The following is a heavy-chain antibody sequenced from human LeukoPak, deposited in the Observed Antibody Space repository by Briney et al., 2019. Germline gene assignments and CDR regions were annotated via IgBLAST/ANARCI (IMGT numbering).Heavy chain of an antibody. CDR3: PASMAGFNSFDP. J-gene: IGHJ5*02. CDR1: ASTFSSNW. V-gene: IGHV3-74*01. CDR2: ISKDGSST. D-gene: IGHD6-19*01. Sequence: GGSLRLSCAASASTFSSNWMHWVRQAPGKGLVWVSRISKDGSSTNYADSVKGRFTISRDNARNTLYLQMSSLTAEDTAVYYCPASMAGFNSFDPWGQGTLVTVSS.